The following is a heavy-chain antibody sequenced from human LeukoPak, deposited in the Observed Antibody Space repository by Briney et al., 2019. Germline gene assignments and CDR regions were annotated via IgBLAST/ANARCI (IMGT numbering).Heavy chain of an antibody. J-gene: IGHJ6*04. CDR1: GFTFSSYA. Sequence: GGSLRLSCAASGFTFSSYAIHWVRQAPGKGLEYVSAISPDGGTTYYANSVKGRFTISRDNSNNTLYLQMGSLRAEDMAVYYCAELGITMIGGVWGKGTTVTISS. CDR2: ISPDGGTT. CDR3: AELGITMIGGV. V-gene: IGHV3-64*01. D-gene: IGHD3-10*02.